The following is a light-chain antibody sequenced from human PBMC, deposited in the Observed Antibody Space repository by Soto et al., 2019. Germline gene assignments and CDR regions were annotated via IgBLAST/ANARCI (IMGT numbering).Light chain of an antibody. CDR2: EVS. CDR3: RSYATTTL. V-gene: IGLV2-23*02. J-gene: IGLJ2*01. CDR1: SSDVGSYDL. Sequence: QSVLTQPASVSGSPGQSITISCTGTSSDVGSYDLVSWYQQHPGNAPKLMIYEVSKRPSGVSDRFSGSKSGNTASLTISGLQADDEADYYCRSYATTTLFGGGTKVTVL.